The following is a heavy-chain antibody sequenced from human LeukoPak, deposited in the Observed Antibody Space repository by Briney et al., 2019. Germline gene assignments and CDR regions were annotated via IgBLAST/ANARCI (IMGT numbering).Heavy chain of an antibody. V-gene: IGHV3-7*01. Sequence: GGSLRLSCAASGFTFSNYWMTWVRQAPGKGLEWVANIKPDGSVGYYVDSVRGRFIISRDDAGNSLYLQMNSLRVEDTAVYYCTQNLVAAAGDHWGQGTLLIVSS. CDR3: TQNLVAAAGDH. D-gene: IGHD6-13*01. CDR2: IKPDGSVG. CDR1: GFTFSNYW. J-gene: IGHJ4*02.